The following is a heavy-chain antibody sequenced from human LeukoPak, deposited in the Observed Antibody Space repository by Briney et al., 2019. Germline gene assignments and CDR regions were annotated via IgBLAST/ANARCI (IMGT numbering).Heavy chain of an antibody. CDR2: INPSGGST. J-gene: IGHJ4*02. D-gene: IGHD3-3*01. Sequence: GASVKVSCKASGYTFTSYYMHWVRQAPGQGLEWVGIINPSGGSTSYAQKFQGRVTMTRDTSTSTVYMELSSLRSEDTAVYYCARGPGTIFGVVIRTAGIDYWGQGTLVTVSS. V-gene: IGHV1-46*01. CDR1: GYTFTSYY. CDR3: ARGPGTIFGVVIRTAGIDY.